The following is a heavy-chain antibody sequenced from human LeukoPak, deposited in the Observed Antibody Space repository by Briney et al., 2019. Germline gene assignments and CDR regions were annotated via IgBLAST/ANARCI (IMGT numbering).Heavy chain of an antibody. CDR2: ISSSSSTI. D-gene: IGHD3-16*02. Sequence: DPGGSLRLSGAASGFTFSSYSMNWVRQAPGKGLEWVSYISSSSSTIYYADSVKGRFTISRDNAKNSLYLQMNSLRAEDTAVYYCARDRDRGVYDYVWGSYRTYYFDYWGQGTLVTVSS. V-gene: IGHV3-48*01. CDR1: GFTFSSYS. CDR3: ARDRDRGVYDYVWGSYRTYYFDY. J-gene: IGHJ4*02.